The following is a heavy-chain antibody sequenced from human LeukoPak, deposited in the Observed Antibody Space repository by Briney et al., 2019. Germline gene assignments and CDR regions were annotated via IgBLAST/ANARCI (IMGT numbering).Heavy chain of an antibody. CDR2: IYYSGST. CDR3: ARLGIDYDILTGYIPDAFDI. CDR1: GGSISSSSYY. D-gene: IGHD3-9*01. V-gene: IGHV4-39*01. Sequence: PSETPSLTCTVSGGSISSSSYYWGWIRQPPGKGLEWIGSIYYSGSTYYNPSLKSRVTISVDTSKNQFSLKLSSVTAADTAVYYCARLGIDYDILTGYIPDAFDIWGQGTMVTVSS. J-gene: IGHJ3*02.